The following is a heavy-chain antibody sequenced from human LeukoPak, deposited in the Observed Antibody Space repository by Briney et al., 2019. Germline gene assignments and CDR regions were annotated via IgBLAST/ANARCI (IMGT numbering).Heavy chain of an antibody. V-gene: IGHV3-48*04. CDR2: ISSSSSTI. J-gene: IGHJ4*02. D-gene: IGHD2-2*01. CDR3: ARLPAYCSSTSCYYDY. CDR1: GFTFSSYS. Sequence: PGGSLRLSCAASGFTFSSYSMNWVRQAPGKGLEWVSYISSSSSTIYYADSVKGRFTISRDNAKNSLFLQMNSLRAEDTAVYYCARLPAYCSSTSCYYDYWGQGTLVTVFS.